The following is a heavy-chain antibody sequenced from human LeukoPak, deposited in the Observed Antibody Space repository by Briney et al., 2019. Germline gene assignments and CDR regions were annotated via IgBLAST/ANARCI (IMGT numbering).Heavy chain of an antibody. CDR1: GYTFTNYA. CDR3: ARKGYCSSTTCYNLDY. CDR2: INTNTGNP. Sequence: GASVKVSCKASGYTFTNYAMNWVRQAPGQGLEWMGWINTNTGNPTYAQGFTGRFVFSLDTSVSTAYLQISSLKAEDTAVNYCARKGYCSSTTCYNLDYWGQGTLVTGSS. V-gene: IGHV7-4-1*02. D-gene: IGHD2-2*02. J-gene: IGHJ4*02.